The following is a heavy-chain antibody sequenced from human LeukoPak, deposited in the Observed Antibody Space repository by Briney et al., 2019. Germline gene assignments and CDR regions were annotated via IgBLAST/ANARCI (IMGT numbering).Heavy chain of an antibody. CDR2: ISGSGGST. D-gene: IGHD2-2*01. CDR1: GFTFSSYA. V-gene: IGHV3-23*01. CDR3: AKDFYSQGSTSCPFDY. Sequence: GGSLRLSRAASGFTFSSYAMSWVRQAPGKGLEWVSAISGSGGSTYYADSVKGRFTISRDNSKNTLYLQMNSLRAEDTAVYYCAKDFYSQGSTSCPFDYWGQGTLVTVSS. J-gene: IGHJ4*02.